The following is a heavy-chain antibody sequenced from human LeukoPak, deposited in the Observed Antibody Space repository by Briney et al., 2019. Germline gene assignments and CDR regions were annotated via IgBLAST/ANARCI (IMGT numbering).Heavy chain of an antibody. V-gene: IGHV3-7*01. Sequence: GGSLRLSCVASGFTFSNNWMSWVRQAPGKGLELVANIKQDGSEKYYVDSVKGRFTISRDNAKNSLYLQMNSLRAEDTAVYYCASKPVLYQFDYWGQGTLVTVSS. J-gene: IGHJ4*02. CDR3: ASKPVLYQFDY. CDR2: IKQDGSEK. D-gene: IGHD2-2*01. CDR1: GFTFSNNW.